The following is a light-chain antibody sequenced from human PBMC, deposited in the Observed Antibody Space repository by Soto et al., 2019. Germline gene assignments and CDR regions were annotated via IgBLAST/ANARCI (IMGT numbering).Light chain of an antibody. Sequence: QSVLTQPPSASGSPGQSVTISCTGTSSGVGGYNYVSWHQQHPGKAPKLIIYDVTKRPSGVPDRFSGSKSGYTASLTVSGLQAEDEADYYCSSFAGGNIYVFGTGTKVTVL. CDR1: SSGVGGYNY. CDR2: DVT. V-gene: IGLV2-8*01. J-gene: IGLJ1*01. CDR3: SSFAGGNIYV.